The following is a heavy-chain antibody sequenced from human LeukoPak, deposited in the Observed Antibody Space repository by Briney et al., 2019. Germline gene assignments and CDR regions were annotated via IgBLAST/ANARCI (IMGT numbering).Heavy chain of an antibody. J-gene: IGHJ4*02. V-gene: IGHV5-51*01. D-gene: IGHD3-16*01. CDR1: GYSFTNYW. CDR3: TRGVAATF. Sequence: GESLKISCKGSGYSFTNYWISWVRQMPGKGLEWMGSIHPGDSDTRYSPSFQGQVTISADKSISTAYLQWRSLKASDTAIYYCTRGVAATFWGQGTLVTVSS. CDR2: IHPGDSDT.